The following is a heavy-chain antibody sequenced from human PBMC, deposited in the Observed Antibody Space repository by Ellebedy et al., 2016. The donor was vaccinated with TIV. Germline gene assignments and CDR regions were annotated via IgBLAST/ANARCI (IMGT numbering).Heavy chain of an antibody. CDR2: MNPNSGNT. D-gene: IGHD2-15*01. V-gene: IGHV1-8*01. CDR1: GYTFTDFD. J-gene: IGHJ4*02. Sequence: AASVKVSCKASGYTFTDFDINWVRQAAGQGLEWVAWMNPNSGNTGSAQKFQGRVTMTEDTSTDPAYMELRRLRSEDTAVYYCGRGRGYASTGRVYYFDYWGQGSLVTVPS. CDR3: GRGRGYASTGRVYYFDY.